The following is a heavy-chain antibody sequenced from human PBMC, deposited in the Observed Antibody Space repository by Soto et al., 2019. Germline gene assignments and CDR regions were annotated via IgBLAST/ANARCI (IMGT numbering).Heavy chain of an antibody. CDR2: ISAYNGDT. CDR1: GYSFTSNG. V-gene: IGHV1-18*01. J-gene: IGHJ6*02. CDR3: AGKYNWNDVDYYYCSSMDV. D-gene: IGHD1-20*01. Sequence: QVHLVQSGAEVKKPGASVKVSCKASGYSFTSNGITWVRQPPGQGLEWMAWISAYNGDTHYAQKFQGRVTMTTDKSTSTTYMELRSLRSDDTAVYYCAGKYNWNDVDYYYCSSMDVWGQGTTVTVSS.